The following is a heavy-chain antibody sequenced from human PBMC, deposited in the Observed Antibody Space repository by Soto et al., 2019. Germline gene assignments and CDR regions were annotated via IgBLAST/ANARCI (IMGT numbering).Heavy chain of an antibody. V-gene: IGHV3-23*01. CDR2: ISGTGSST. Sequence: GSLRRAGTASGCRFSSYAMSWVRQAPEKGLEWVAVISGTGSSTYNADSVKGRFTISRDNSKNTLFLQMNSLRAEDTAVYYCEKVFSDISGYYSLDYWGQGTLVTVYS. D-gene: IGHD3-22*01. J-gene: IGHJ4*02. CDR3: EKVFSDISGYYSLDY. CDR1: GCRFSSYA.